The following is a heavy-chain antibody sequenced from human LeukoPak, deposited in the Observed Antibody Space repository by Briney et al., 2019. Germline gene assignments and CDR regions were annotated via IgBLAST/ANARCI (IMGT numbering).Heavy chain of an antibody. CDR2: ISSSSSYI. V-gene: IGHV3-21*01. CDR3: ARGGGSNDY. CDR1: GFTVSSNY. J-gene: IGHJ4*02. D-gene: IGHD3-16*01. Sequence: KAGGSLRLSCAASGFTVSSNYMSWVRQAPGKGLEWVSSISSSSSYIYYADSVKGRFTISRDNAKNSLYLQMNSLRAEDTAVYYCARGGGSNDYWGQGTLVTVSS.